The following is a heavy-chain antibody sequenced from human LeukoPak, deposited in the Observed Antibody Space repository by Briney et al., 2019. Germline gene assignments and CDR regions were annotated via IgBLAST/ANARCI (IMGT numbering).Heavy chain of an antibody. J-gene: IGHJ4*02. CDR2: IRYDGSNK. CDR3: AVTYYDFWSGYPDY. Sequence: GGSLRLSCAASGFTFSSYGMHWVRQAPGKGLEWVAFIRYDGSNKYYADSVKGRFTISRDNSKNTLYLQMNSLRAEDTAVYYCAVTYYDFWSGYPDYWGQGTLVTVSS. CDR1: GFTFSSYG. V-gene: IGHV3-30*02. D-gene: IGHD3-3*01.